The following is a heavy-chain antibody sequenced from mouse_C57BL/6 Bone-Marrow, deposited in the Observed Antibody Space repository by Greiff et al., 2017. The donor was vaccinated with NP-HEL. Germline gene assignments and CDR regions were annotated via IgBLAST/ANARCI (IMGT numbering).Heavy chain of an antibody. J-gene: IGHJ4*01. V-gene: IGHV5-4*01. D-gene: IGHD2-2*01. CDR3: ASAWFYAMDY. CDR1: GFTFSSYA. Sequence: EVHLVESGGGLVKPGGSLKLSCAASGFTFSSYAMSWVRQTPEKRLEWVATISDGGSYTYYPDNVKGRFTISRDNAKNNLYLQMSHLKSEDTAMYYCASAWFYAMDYWGQGTSVTVSS. CDR2: ISDGGSYT.